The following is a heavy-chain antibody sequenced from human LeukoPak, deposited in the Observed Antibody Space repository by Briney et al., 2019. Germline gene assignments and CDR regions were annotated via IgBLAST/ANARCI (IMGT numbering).Heavy chain of an antibody. CDR3: ARRNILCSSTSCYYPINYYYYYMDV. CDR2: ISAYNGNT. Sequence: GASVKVSCKASGGTFSSYAISWVRQAPGQGLEWMGWISAYNGNTNYAQKLQGRVTMTTDTSTSTAYMELRSLRSDDTAVYYCARRNILCSSTSCYYPINYYYYYMDVWGKGTTVTVSS. J-gene: IGHJ6*03. D-gene: IGHD2-2*01. V-gene: IGHV1-18*01. CDR1: GGTFSSYA.